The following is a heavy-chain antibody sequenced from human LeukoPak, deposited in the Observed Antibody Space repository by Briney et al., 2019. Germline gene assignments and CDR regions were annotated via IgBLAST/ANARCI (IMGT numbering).Heavy chain of an antibody. CDR3: ARERYDSSGYYNDAFDI. CDR2: IYYCGST. V-gene: IGHV4-59*01. Sequence: PSETLPLTCPVSGGSISSYYWSWIRQPPGKGLEWIGSIYYCGSTNYNPSLKSRVTISVDTSKNQFSLKLSSGTAADTAVYYFARERYDSSGYYNDAFDIWGQGTMATVSA. CDR1: GGSISSYY. D-gene: IGHD3-22*01. J-gene: IGHJ3*02.